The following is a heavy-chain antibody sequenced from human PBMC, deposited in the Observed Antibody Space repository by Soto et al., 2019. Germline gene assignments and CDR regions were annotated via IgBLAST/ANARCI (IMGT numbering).Heavy chain of an antibody. Sequence: GASVKVSCKASGYTFTGYYMHWVRQAPGQGLEWMGWINPNSGGTNYAQKFQGRVTMTRDTSISTAYMELSRLRSDDTAVYYCARDPSPIAVAGQLGLDPCGQGTLVTVYS. CDR2: INPNSGGT. D-gene: IGHD6-19*01. J-gene: IGHJ5*02. CDR1: GYTFTGYY. V-gene: IGHV1-2*02. CDR3: ARDPSPIAVAGQLGLDP.